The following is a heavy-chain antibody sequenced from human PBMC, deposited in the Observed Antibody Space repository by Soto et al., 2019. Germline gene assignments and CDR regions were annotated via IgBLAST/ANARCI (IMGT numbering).Heavy chain of an antibody. V-gene: IGHV3-33*01. J-gene: IGHJ4*02. D-gene: IGHD3-9*01. Sequence: GGSLRLSCAASGFTFSSYGMHWVRQAPGKGLEWVAVIWYDGSNKYYADSVKGRFTISRDNSKNTLYLQMNSLRAEDTAVYYCARDQAEQYYDILTGFDYWGQGTLVTVSS. CDR2: IWYDGSNK. CDR1: GFTFSSYG. CDR3: ARDQAEQYYDILTGFDY.